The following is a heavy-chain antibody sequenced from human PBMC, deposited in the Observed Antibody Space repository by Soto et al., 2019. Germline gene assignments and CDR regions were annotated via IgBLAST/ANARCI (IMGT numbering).Heavy chain of an antibody. J-gene: IGHJ4*02. CDR1: GGSISRSTYY. CDR3: AREGSYSAYNFAHGIQLWSFDF. CDR2: IYYSGST. D-gene: IGHD5-12*01. Sequence: SETLSLTCTVSGGSISRSTYYWGWIRQPPGKGLEWIGSIYYSGSTYYRPSLKSRVAMSVDTSKNHFSLNLSSVTAADMAVYYCAREGSYSAYNFAHGIQLWSFDFWGQGALVTVSS. V-gene: IGHV4-39*07.